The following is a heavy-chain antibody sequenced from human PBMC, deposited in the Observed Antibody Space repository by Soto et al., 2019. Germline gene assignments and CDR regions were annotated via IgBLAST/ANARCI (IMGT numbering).Heavy chain of an antibody. V-gene: IGHV1-18*04. J-gene: IGHJ3*02. D-gene: IGHD3-22*01. CDR1: GYTFTSYG. Sequence: QVQLVQSGAEVKKPGASVKVSCKASGYTFTSYGISWVRQAPGQGLEWMGWISAYNGNTNYAQKLQGRVTMTTDTATSTAYMELRSLRSDDTAVYYCARDYYDSSGPNDLDAFDIWGQGTMVTVSS. CDR3: ARDYYDSSGPNDLDAFDI. CDR2: ISAYNGNT.